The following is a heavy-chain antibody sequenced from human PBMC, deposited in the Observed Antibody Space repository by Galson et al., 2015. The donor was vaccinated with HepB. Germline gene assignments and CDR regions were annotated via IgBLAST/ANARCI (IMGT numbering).Heavy chain of an antibody. J-gene: IGHJ4*02. CDR2: FDPEDGET. CDR3: AKKGRGYDSSGYSY. CDR1: GYTLTELS. D-gene: IGHD3-22*01. V-gene: IGHV1-24*01. Sequence: SVKVSCKVSGYTLTELSMHWVRQAPGKGLEWMGGFDPEDGETIYAQKFQGRVTMTEDTSTDTAYMELSSLRSEDTAVYYCAKKGRGYDSSGYSYWGQGTLVTVS.